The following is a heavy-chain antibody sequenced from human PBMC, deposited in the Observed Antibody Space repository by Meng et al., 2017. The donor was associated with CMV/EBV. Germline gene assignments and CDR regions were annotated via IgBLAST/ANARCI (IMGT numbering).Heavy chain of an antibody. V-gene: IGHV1-8*01. CDR3: ARSVVVVPAAPLRAYFDY. D-gene: IGHD2-2*01. Sequence: ASVKVSCKASGYTFTSYDINWVRQATGQGLEWMGWMNPNSGNTGYAQKFQGRVTMTRNTSLSTAYMELSSLRSEDTAVYYCARSVVVVPAAPLRAYFDYWGQGTLVTVSS. J-gene: IGHJ4*02. CDR2: MNPNSGNT. CDR1: GYTFTSYD.